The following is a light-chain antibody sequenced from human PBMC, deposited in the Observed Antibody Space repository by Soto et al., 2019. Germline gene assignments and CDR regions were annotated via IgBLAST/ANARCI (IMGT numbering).Light chain of an antibody. J-gene: IGKJ2*01. Sequence: EIVMTQSPATVPASPGERVTLSCRASQRVNSDLAWYQQTPGQAPRPLIYDASTRAAGVPARFSGSGSGTEFPLTISSLQSEDFALYYCQQYSQWPLYTFGQGTKV. CDR2: DAS. CDR3: QQYSQWPLYT. CDR1: QRVNSD. V-gene: IGKV3-15*01.